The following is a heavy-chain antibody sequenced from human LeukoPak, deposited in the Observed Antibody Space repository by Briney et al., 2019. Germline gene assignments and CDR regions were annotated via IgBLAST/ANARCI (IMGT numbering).Heavy chain of an antibody. CDR3: ARHLGDYGELGYYFDH. V-gene: IGHV4-59*08. CDR2: IYYSGST. CDR1: GGSISSYY. Sequence: PSETLSLTCTVSGGSISSYYWSWIRQPPGKGLEWIGCIYYSGSTNYNPSLKSRVTISVDTSKNQFSLKLSSVTAADTAVYYCARHLGDYGELGYYFDHWGQGTLVTVSS. J-gene: IGHJ4*02. D-gene: IGHD4-17*01.